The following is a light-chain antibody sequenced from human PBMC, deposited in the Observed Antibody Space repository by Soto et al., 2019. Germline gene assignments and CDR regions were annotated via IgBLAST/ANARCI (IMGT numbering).Light chain of an antibody. CDR1: QTISSW. CDR2: KAS. J-gene: IGKJ1*01. CDR3: QHYNSYSEA. Sequence: DIQMTQSPSTLSGSVGDRVTITCRASQTISSWLAWYQQKPGKAPKILIYKASTVKSGVPSRFSGSGSGTEFTITISSLQPDDFSTYYGQHYNSYSEAFGQGTKVELK. V-gene: IGKV1-5*03.